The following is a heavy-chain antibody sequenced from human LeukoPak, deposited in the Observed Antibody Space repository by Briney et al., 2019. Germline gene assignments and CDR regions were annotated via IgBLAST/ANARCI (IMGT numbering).Heavy chain of an antibody. CDR3: ARDRGATHAFDI. CDR2: IYYSGST. D-gene: IGHD2-15*01. V-gene: IGHV4-30-4*01. Sequence: SETLSLTCTVSGGSISSGDYYWSWIRQPPGKGLEWIGYIYYSGSTYYNPSLKSRVTISVDTSKNQFSLKLSSVTAADTAVYYCARDRGATHAFDIRGQGTMVTVSS. CDR1: GGSISSGDYY. J-gene: IGHJ3*02.